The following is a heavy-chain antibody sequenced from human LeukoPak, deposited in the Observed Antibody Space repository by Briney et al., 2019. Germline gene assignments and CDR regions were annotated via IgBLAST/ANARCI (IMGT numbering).Heavy chain of an antibody. J-gene: IGHJ6*03. CDR3: ARGVREKNRGFLLYYYYYYMDV. CDR1: GGSISTKNYY. D-gene: IGHD3-10*01. V-gene: IGHV4-39*07. CDR2: IYYSGST. Sequence: SETLSLTCTVSGGSISTKNYYWGWIRQPPGKGLEWIGSIYYSGSTYYNPSLKSRVTISIDTSKNQVSLKLSSVTDTDTAVYYCARGVREKNRGFLLYYYYYYMDVWGKGTTVAISS.